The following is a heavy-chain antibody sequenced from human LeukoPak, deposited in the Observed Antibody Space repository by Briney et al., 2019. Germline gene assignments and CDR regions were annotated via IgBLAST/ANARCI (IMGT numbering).Heavy chain of an antibody. V-gene: IGHV4-34*01. J-gene: IGHJ6*03. CDR2: INHSGST. CDR3: ARGLYYYDSSCYCPSIPYYYYYYMDV. Sequence: PSVNLSLTCAVYGGSFSCYYWSWIPQPPGKGLVWIGEINHSGSTNYNPSLKSRITISVDTSKNQFSLKLSSVTAADTAEYYCARGLYYYDSSCYCPSIPYYYYYYMDVWGKGTTVTVSS. D-gene: IGHD3-22*01. CDR1: GGSFSCYY.